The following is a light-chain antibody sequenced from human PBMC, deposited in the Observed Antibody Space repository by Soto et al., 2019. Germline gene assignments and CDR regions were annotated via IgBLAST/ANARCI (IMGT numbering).Light chain of an antibody. CDR1: QSLLHITGETF. J-gene: IGKJ5*01. CDR2: EVS. Sequence: DDVMTQTPLSLSVAPGQPASISCKSGQSLLHITGETFLFWYLQKPGQSPQLLIYEVSTRVSGVPDRFSGSGSGTDFTLEISQVETDDVGIYYCMQSTQLPPTFGQGTRLEI. V-gene: IGKV2D-29*02. CDR3: MQSTQLPPT.